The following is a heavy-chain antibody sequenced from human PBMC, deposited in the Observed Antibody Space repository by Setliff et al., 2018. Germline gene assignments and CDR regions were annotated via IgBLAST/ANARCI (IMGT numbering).Heavy chain of an antibody. CDR2: INTKTGDP. CDR1: GYSLSNYV. D-gene: IGHD4-4*01. V-gene: IGHV7-4-1*02. CDR3: AIADHLLTTTFDY. J-gene: IGHJ4*01. Sequence: ASVKVSCKASGYSLSNYVMNWVRQAPGQGLEWMGWINTKTGDPTYAQGYTGRFAFSLDTSDSATYLDISNLKAEDTATYYCAIADHLLTTTFDYWGQGTLVTVSS.